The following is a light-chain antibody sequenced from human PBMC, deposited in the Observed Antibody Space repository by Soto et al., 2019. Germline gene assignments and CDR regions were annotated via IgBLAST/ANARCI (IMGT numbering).Light chain of an antibody. CDR1: QSLNTD. Sequence: IRVTQSPDALSVSPGQTSTLSCRASQSLNTDLPWYQQKPGQAPRLLLYGASTRATGISTRFSGGGSGTEFTLTISGLQPADSAVHYCQPYTTCPPIPSGQGT. CDR3: QPYTTCPPIP. CDR2: GAS. J-gene: IGKJ5*01. V-gene: IGKV3-15*01.